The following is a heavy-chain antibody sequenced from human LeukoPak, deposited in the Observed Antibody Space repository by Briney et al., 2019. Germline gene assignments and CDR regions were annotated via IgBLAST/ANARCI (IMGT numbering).Heavy chain of an antibody. Sequence: GGSLRLSCAASGFTVSSNYMSWVRQAPGKELEWVSVIYSGGSTYYSDSVKGRFTISRHNSKNTLYLQMNSLRAEDTAVYYCAGGLGVAGVPSNDAFDIWGQGTMVTVSS. V-gene: IGHV3-53*04. D-gene: IGHD6-19*01. CDR3: AGGLGVAGVPSNDAFDI. CDR2: IYSGGST. J-gene: IGHJ3*02. CDR1: GFTVSSNY.